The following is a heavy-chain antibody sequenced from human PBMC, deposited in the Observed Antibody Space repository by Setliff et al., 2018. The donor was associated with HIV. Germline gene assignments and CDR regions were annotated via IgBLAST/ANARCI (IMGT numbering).Heavy chain of an antibody. CDR1: GYSFTSYT. V-gene: IGHV1-3*01. J-gene: IGHJ4*02. CDR3: ARVSGLSGELLYFDY. CDR2: INAGNGHT. D-gene: IGHD1-26*01. Sequence: ASVKVSCKASGYSFTSYTIHWVRQAPGQRLEWMGWINAGNGHTKYSQKFQGRVSITRDTSASTAYMELSSLRSEDTAVYYCARVSGLSGELLYFDYWGLGTLVTVSS.